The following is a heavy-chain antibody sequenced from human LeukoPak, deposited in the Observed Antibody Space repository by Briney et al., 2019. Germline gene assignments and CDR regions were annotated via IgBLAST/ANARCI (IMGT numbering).Heavy chain of an antibody. CDR3: ARILSSDCSTTSCYPDY. J-gene: IGHJ4*02. V-gene: IGHV4-59*01. D-gene: IGHD2-2*01. CDR2: IYYSGST. Sequence: SETLCLTCTVSGGFISGYYWSWLRQPPGKGLEWIGYIYYSGSTNYNPSLKSRVTISVDTSKNQFSLKLSSVTAADTAVYYCARILSSDCSTTSCYPDYWGQGTLVTVSS. CDR1: GGFISGYY.